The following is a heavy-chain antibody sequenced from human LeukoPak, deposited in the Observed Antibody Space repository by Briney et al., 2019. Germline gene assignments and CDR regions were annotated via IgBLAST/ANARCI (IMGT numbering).Heavy chain of an antibody. CDR2: ISSSSNTI. J-gene: IGHJ4*02. CDR3: ARVGIQLCVDY. CDR1: GFTFSSYS. D-gene: IGHD5-18*01. Sequence: PGGSLRLSCAASGFTFSSYSMNWVRQAPGKGLEWVSYISSSSNTIYYADSVKGRFTISRDNAKNSLYLQMNSLRAEGTAVYYCARVGIQLCVDYWGQGTLVTVSS. V-gene: IGHV3-48*01.